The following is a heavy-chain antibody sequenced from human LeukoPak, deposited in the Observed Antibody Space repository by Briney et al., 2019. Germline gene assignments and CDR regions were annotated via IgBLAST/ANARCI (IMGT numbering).Heavy chain of an antibody. Sequence: GGSLRLSCAASGFTFSRNGMHWVRQAPGKGLEWVAIIWYDGSKKYYADSVKGRFTISRDNSKNTLYLQMNSLRAEDTAVYYCARDREARSQNHYFDYWGQGARVTVPS. CDR2: IWYDGSKK. CDR1: GFTFSRNG. CDR3: ARDREARSQNHYFDY. J-gene: IGHJ4*02. D-gene: IGHD1-26*01. V-gene: IGHV3-33*01.